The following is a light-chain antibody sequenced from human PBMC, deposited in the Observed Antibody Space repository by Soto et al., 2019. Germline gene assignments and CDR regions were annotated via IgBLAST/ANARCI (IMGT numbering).Light chain of an antibody. J-gene: IGLJ1*01. CDR3: QYYDSSLNDV. CDR1: SSNIGAGYD. CDR2: GNS. V-gene: IGLV1-40*01. Sequence: QSVLTQPPSVSGAPGQRVTISCTGSSSNIGAGYDVHWYQQLPGTAPKLLIYGNSNRPSGVPDRFSGSKSGTSASLAITGLQAEEEDDYYCQYYDSSLNDVFGTGTKLTVL.